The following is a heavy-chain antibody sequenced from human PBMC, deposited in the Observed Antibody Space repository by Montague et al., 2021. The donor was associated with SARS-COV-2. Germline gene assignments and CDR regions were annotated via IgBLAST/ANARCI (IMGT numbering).Heavy chain of an antibody. CDR1: GESFSGYY. D-gene: IGHD2-21*02. CDR3: ARGSWHIVVVTAIRDGYYGMDV. CDR2: INHSGST. V-gene: IGHV4-34*01. Sequence: SETLSLTCAVYGESFSGYYWSWIRQPPGKGLEWIGEINHSGSTNYNPSPKSRVTISVDTSKNQFSLKLSSVTAADTAVYYCARGSWHIVVVTAIRDGYYGMDVWGQGTTVTVSS. J-gene: IGHJ6*02.